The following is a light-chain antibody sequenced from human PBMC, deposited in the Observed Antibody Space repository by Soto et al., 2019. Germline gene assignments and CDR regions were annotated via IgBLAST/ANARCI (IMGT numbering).Light chain of an antibody. Sequence: QSALIQPASVSGSPGQSITISFRGVGSYGVHSWYQQHPGKVPKLMIYDATQPPSGVSDRFSGSKSANTGSLTISGLRAEDEADYYCSLDAGPNTYVFGTGTKVTVL. V-gene: IGLV2-23*01. CDR2: DAT. CDR3: SLDAGPNTYV. J-gene: IGLJ1*01. CDR1: VGSYGV.